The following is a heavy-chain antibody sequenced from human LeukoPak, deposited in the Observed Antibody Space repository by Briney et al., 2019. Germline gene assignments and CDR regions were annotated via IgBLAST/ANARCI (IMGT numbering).Heavy chain of an antibody. CDR1: GFTFSSYV. CDR2: LTGDGSDT. D-gene: IGHD6-13*01. J-gene: IGHJ4*02. Sequence: TGGSLRLSCAASGFTFSSYVMAYVRHSPGKRLEWVSALTGDGSDTYYPDSVKGRFIISRDDSKNTLYLEMNSLRADDTAVYYCAKARSSTWSYYFDYWCQGTMVTVFS. V-gene: IGHV3-23*01. CDR3: AKARSSTWSYYFDY.